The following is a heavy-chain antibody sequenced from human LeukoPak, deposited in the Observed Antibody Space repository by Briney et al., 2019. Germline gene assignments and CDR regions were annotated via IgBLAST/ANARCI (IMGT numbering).Heavy chain of an antibody. Sequence: GESLKISCKGSGYLFTSYWIAWVRQMPGKGLEWMGIIYPADSDTRYSPSFQGQVTISADKSVRTAYLQWSSLKASDTAMYYCAAKLGFDYWGQGTLVTVSS. CDR1: GYLFTSYW. J-gene: IGHJ4*02. CDR3: AAKLGFDY. D-gene: IGHD1-26*01. CDR2: IYPADSDT. V-gene: IGHV5-51*01.